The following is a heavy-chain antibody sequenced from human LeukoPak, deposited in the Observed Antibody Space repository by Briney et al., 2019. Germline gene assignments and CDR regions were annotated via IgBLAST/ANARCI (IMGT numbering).Heavy chain of an antibody. CDR3: TTDFQVWRGTDY. V-gene: IGHV3-15*01. CDR2: IKSKTDGGTT. J-gene: IGHJ4*02. Sequence: GGSLRLSCAASGFTFSNAWMSWVRQAPGKGLEWVGRIKSKTDGGTTDYAAPVKGRFTISRDDSKNTLYLQMDSLKTEDTAVYYCTTDFQVWRGTDYWGQGTLVTVSS. CDR1: GFTFSNAW. D-gene: IGHD3-10*01.